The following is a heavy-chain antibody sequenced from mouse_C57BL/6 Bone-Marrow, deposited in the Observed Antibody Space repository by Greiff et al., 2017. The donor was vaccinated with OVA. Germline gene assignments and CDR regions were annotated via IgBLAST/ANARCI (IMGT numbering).Heavy chain of an antibody. V-gene: IGHV1-55*01. CDR1: GYTFTSYW. Sequence: QVQLQQPGAELVKPGASVKMSCKASGYTFTSYWITWVKQRPGQGLAWIGDIYPGSGSTNYNEKFKSKATLTVDTSSSTAYMQLSSLTSEDSAVYYCARWGLRRRVDYWGQGTTLTVSS. J-gene: IGHJ2*01. D-gene: IGHD2-4*01. CDR3: ARWGLRRRVDY. CDR2: IYPGSGST.